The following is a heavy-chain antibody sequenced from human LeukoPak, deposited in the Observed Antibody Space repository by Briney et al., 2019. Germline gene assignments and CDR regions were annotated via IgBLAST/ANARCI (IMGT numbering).Heavy chain of an antibody. Sequence: PSETLSLTCTVSGGSISTYYWSWIRQPPGKGLEWIGYIYYTGSTTYNPSLRSRVAISIDTSKNQFSLRLNSVTAADTVVYYCARGRGDSRGTSFDYWGQGTLVTVSS. CDR3: ARGRGDSRGTSFDY. D-gene: IGHD3-22*01. CDR1: GGSISTYY. J-gene: IGHJ4*02. CDR2: IYYTGST. V-gene: IGHV4-59*01.